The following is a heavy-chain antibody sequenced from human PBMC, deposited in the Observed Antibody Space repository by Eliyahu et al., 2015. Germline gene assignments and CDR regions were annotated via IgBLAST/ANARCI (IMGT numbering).Heavy chain of an antibody. Sequence: TCVRQAPGKGLEWVANIKQAGSEKYYVDSVKGRFTISRDNAKNSLYLQMNSLRAEDTAVYYCASPGPSDFWGQGTLVTVSS. CDR2: IKQAGSEK. V-gene: IGHV3-7*01. CDR3: ASPGPSDF. J-gene: IGHJ4*02.